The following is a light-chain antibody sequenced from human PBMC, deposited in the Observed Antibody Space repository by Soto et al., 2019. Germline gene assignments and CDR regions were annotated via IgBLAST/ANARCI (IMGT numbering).Light chain of an antibody. Sequence: ERVFTQSPGTLSLSPVERAALCCRASQRVTSSYLAWFQQNPGQPPRVIIHGASSRANGIPDRFSGSGSGTDFTLTISRLEPEDFAVYYCHQYGTSPQTFGQGTKVDIK. CDR1: QRVTSSY. V-gene: IGKV3-20*01. CDR3: HQYGTSPQT. J-gene: IGKJ1*01. CDR2: GAS.